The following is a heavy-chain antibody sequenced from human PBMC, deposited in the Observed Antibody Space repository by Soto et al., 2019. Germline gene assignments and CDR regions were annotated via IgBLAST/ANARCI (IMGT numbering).Heavy chain of an antibody. D-gene: IGHD3-16*01. CDR3: TALSLGY. CDR2: IKSKSDGGTT. CDR1: GFSFTNAW. J-gene: IGHJ4*02. V-gene: IGHV3-15*01. Sequence: EVQLVESGGGLVEPGGSLRLSCAASGFSFTNAWMTWVRQAPGKGLEWVGRIKSKSDGGTTDYTAPVKGRFTISRDDSKNTLYLQMNSQKTEDTAVYHCTALSLGYWGQGTLVTVSS.